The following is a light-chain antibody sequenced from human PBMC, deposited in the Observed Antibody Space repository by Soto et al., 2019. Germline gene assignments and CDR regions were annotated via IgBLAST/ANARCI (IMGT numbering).Light chain of an antibody. V-gene: IGKV1-5*01. Sequence: DIRMTQSPSTLSASVGDSVTITCRASQKVSPWLAWYQQKAGKAPKLLIYDVSSLKRGVPSRFRGSGSGTEFTLTLSSLQSDDFATYYCQQYDSYWGTFGQGTKVEF. J-gene: IGKJ1*01. CDR3: QQYDSYWGT. CDR2: DVS. CDR1: QKVSPW.